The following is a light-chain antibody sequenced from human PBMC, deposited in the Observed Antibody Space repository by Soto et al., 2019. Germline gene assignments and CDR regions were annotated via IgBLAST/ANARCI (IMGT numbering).Light chain of an antibody. V-gene: IGLV2-14*03. CDR1: SSDVGRYNY. J-gene: IGLJ2*01. CDR3: SSYTSSSTAV. Sequence: QSALTQPASVSGSPGQSITISCTATSSDVGRYNYVSWYQQHPGKAPKLMIYDVSNRPSGGANRFSGSKSGNTASLTISGLQAEDEADYYCSSYTSSSTAVFGGGTKLTVL. CDR2: DVS.